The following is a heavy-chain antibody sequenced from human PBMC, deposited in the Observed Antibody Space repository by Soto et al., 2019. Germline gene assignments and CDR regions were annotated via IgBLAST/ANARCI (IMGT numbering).Heavy chain of an antibody. CDR3: ARAPYEDYAVPEPNYFDS. CDR2: IIPIFGRP. J-gene: IGHJ4*02. D-gene: IGHD4-17*01. V-gene: IGHV1-69*01. Sequence: QVQLVQSGTEVKKPGSSVKVSCKASGGTFSTLAVSWVRQAPGQGLEWMGGIIPIFGRPVYAQKFQGRVTITADEYTSIVYMELSRLSSEYTAVYYCARAPYEDYAVPEPNYFDSWGQGTLVTVSS. CDR1: GGTFSTLA.